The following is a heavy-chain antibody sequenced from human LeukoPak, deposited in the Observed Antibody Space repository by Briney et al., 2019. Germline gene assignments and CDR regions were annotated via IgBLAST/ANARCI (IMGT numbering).Heavy chain of an antibody. CDR1: GGSISGYY. CDR2: IYYTGIT. J-gene: IGHJ5*02. Sequence: SETLSLTCTVSGGSISGYYGSWMRHSPGKGLEWIGYIYYTGITAYNPSLGSRVTISVDRSNNQFTLRLTSVTAAGAAVYYCARLHSSQAEDFDPWGQGTLVTVFS. CDR3: ARLHSSQAEDFDP. D-gene: IGHD2-15*01. V-gene: IGHV4-59*01.